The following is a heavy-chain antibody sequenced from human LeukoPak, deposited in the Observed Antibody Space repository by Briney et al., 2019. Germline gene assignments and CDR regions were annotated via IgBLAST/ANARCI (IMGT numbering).Heavy chain of an antibody. CDR3: VRDETLWTLDW. D-gene: IGHD1-1*01. J-gene: IGHJ4*02. V-gene: IGHV3-74*03. CDR1: GFTLSNFW. Sequence: GGSLRLSCSASGFTLSNFWIHWVRQAPGMGLVWVSRINERGTDSMYAESVKGRFTISRDNAKNTVYLQMNSLRAEDTAVYYCVRDETLWTLDWWGQGTLVSVSS. CDR2: INERGTDS.